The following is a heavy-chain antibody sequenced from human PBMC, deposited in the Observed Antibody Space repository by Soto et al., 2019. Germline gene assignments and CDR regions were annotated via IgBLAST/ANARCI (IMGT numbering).Heavy chain of an antibody. CDR2: MYYSGNT. V-gene: IGHV4-39*01. CDR3: ASQICTSEGCYAVEYFDF. Sequence: PSETLSLTCTVSGGSSSSRSYYWGWIRQPPGKGLEWIGSMYYSGNTYYNPSLKSRVTMSVDTSKNQFSPRLSSVTAADTAVYYCASQICTSEGCYAVEYFDFWGQGTLVTVSS. CDR1: GGSSSSRSYY. D-gene: IGHD2-8*01. J-gene: IGHJ4*02.